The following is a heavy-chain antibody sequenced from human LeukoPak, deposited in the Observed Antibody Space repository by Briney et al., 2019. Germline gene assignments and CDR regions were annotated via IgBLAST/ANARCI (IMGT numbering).Heavy chain of an antibody. V-gene: IGHV3-33*01. J-gene: IGHJ4*02. Sequence: GGSLRLSCAASGFTFSSYGMHWVRQAPGKGLEWVAVIWYDGSNKYYADSVKGRFTISRDNSKNTLYLQMNSLRAEDTAVYYCARDRDGYNRAPFDYWGQGTLVTVSS. CDR1: GFTFSSYG. CDR3: ARDRDGYNRAPFDY. CDR2: IWYDGSNK. D-gene: IGHD5-24*01.